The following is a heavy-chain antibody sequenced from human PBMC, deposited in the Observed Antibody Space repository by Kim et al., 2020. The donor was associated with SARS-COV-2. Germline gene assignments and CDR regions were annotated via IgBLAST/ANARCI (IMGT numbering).Heavy chain of an antibody. D-gene: IGHD2-2*01. CDR2: IYYSGST. V-gene: IGHV4-61*01. Sequence: SETLSLTCTVSGGSVSSGSYYWSWIRQPPGKGLEWIGYIYYSGSTNYNPSLKSRVTISVDTSKNQFSLKLSSVTAADTAVYYCARLEYQLLRHWYFDLWGRGTLVTVSS. CDR3: ARLEYQLLRHWYFDL. CDR1: GGSVSSGSYY. J-gene: IGHJ2*01.